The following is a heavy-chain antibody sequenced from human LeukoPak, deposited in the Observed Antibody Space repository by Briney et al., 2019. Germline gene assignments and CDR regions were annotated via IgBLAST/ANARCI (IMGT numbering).Heavy chain of an antibody. J-gene: IGHJ6*02. CDR3: ARDLTDYCSSTSCPDDYYCYGMDV. V-gene: IGHV3-30-3*01. CDR1: GFTFSSYA. Sequence: GGSLRLSCAASGFTFSSYAMHWVRQAPGKGLEWVAVISYDGSNKYYADSVKGRFTISRDNSKNTLYLQMNSLRAEDTAVYYCARDLTDYCSSTSCPDDYYCYGMDVWGQGTTVTVSS. D-gene: IGHD2-2*01. CDR2: ISYDGSNK.